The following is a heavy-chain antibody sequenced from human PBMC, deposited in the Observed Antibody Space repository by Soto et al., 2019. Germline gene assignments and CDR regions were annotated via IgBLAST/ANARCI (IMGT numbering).Heavy chain of an antibody. CDR3: AKSLSTAVNYGLDV. CDR1: GFTFSDNA. J-gene: IGHJ6*02. V-gene: IGHV3-23*01. D-gene: IGHD2-2*01. Sequence: PVGSLRLSCGASGFTFSDNAMTWVRQAPGKGLEWVSSISDDGDSTYYADSVKGRFAGSRDNSKNTLFLHMNSLGAEDTAVYYCAKSLSTAVNYGLDVWGQGTSVTVSS. CDR2: ISDDGDST.